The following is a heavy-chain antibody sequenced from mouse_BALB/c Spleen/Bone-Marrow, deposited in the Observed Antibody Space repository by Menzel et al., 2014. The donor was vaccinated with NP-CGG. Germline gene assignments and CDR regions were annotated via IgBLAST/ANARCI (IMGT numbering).Heavy chain of an antibody. CDR1: GFAFSSYD. Sequence: EVNVVESGGGLVKPGGSLKLSCAASGFAFSSYDMSWVRQTPEKRLEWVATISSGGSYTYYPDSVKGRFTISRDNARNTLYLQMSSLRSEDTALYYCARRWLLPYAMDYWGQGTSVTVSS. J-gene: IGHJ4*01. D-gene: IGHD2-3*01. CDR3: ARRWLLPYAMDY. CDR2: ISSGGSYT. V-gene: IGHV5-9*02.